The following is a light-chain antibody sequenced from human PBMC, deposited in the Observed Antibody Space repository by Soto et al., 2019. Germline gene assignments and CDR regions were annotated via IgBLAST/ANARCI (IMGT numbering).Light chain of an antibody. Sequence: DIVMTQSPDSLAVSLGERATINCKSSQSLLYSSSNKNYLSWYQQKPGQSPKLLIYWASTRETGVPDRFRGSGSGTDFTLTISSLQAEDVAVYYCQQYYSAPLTFGGGTKVEIK. CDR2: WAS. CDR1: QSLLYSSSNKNY. J-gene: IGKJ4*01. V-gene: IGKV4-1*01. CDR3: QQYYSAPLT.